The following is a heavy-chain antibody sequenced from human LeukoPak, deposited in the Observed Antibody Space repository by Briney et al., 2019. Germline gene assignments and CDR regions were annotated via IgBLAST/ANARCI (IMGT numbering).Heavy chain of an antibody. CDR3: ARDYSSGWYAFDY. J-gene: IGHJ4*02. CDR2: ISAYNGNT. D-gene: IGHD6-19*01. CDR1: VYTFTSYG. V-gene: IGHV1-18*01. Sequence: ASVKVSCKASVYTFTSYGISWVRQAPGQGLEWMGWISAYNGNTNYAQKLQGRVNMTTDTSTNTAYMELRSLRSDDTAFYYCARDYSSGWYAFDYWGQGTLVTVSS.